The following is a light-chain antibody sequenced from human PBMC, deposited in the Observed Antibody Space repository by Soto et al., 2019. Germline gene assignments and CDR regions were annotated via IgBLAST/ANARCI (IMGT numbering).Light chain of an antibody. CDR2: EVS. CDR3: TSYSLSSSLYV. J-gene: IGLJ1*01. CDR1: SSDFGYYDF. Sequence: QSVLTQPASVSGSPGQSITISCTGTSSDFGYYDFVSWFQHHPGKVPKLIIYEVSYRPSGVSNRFSGSKSGNTASLTISGIQTEDEADYYCTSYSLSSSLYVCGPGTKLTVL. V-gene: IGLV2-14*01.